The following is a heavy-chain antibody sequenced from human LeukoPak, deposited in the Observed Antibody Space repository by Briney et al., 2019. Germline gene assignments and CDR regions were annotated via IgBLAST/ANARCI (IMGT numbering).Heavy chain of an antibody. J-gene: IGHJ4*02. CDR3: ARSIAAAGHGD. D-gene: IGHD6-13*01. V-gene: IGHV3-66*01. CDR1: GFTLSDYW. CDR2: IYTGGST. Sequence: PGGSLRLSCAASGFTLSDYWMSWVRQAPGKGLEWVSVIYTGGSTYYADSVKGRFTISRDNSKNTLYLQMNSLRAEDTAVYYCARSIAAAGHGDWGQGTLVTVSS.